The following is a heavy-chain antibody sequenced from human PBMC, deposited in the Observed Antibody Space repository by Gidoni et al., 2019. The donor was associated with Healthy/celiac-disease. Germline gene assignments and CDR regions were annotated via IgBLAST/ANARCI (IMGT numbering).Heavy chain of an antibody. V-gene: IGHV4-39*01. Sequence: QLQLQESGPGLVTPSEPLSLTCTVSGGSISSSSSYWGWLRQPPGKGLEWIGSIYYSGSTYYNPSLKGRVTISVDTSKNQFSLKLSSVTAADTAVYYCARQAGITIFGVVPNWFDPWGQGTLVTVSS. J-gene: IGHJ5*02. CDR1: GGSISSSSSY. CDR2: IYYSGST. D-gene: IGHD3-3*01. CDR3: ARQAGITIFGVVPNWFDP.